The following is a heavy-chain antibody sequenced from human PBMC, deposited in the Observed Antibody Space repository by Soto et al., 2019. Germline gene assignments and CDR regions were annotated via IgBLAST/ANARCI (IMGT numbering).Heavy chain of an antibody. J-gene: IGHJ4*02. D-gene: IGHD6-13*01. CDR1: SYTFASYG. Sequence: ASVKVSCKASSYTFASYGISWVRQAPGQGLEWMGWISAYNGNTNYAQKLQGRVTMTTDTSTSTAYMELRSLRSDDTAVYYCARVIAAAAAFDYWGQGTLVTVSS. CDR3: ARVIAAAAAFDY. V-gene: IGHV1-18*01. CDR2: ISAYNGNT.